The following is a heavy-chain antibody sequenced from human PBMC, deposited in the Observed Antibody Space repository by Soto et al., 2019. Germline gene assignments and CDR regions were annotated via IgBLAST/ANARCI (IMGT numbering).Heavy chain of an antibody. D-gene: IGHD2-21*01. CDR2: ISSSSSYI. J-gene: IGHJ6*03. CDR3: ARSYCGGDCYGPEVGYYYYYMDV. Sequence: GESLKISCAASGFTFSSYSMNWVRQAPGKGLEWVSSISSSSSYIYYADSVKGRFTISRDNAKNSLYLQMNSLRAEDTAVYYCARSYCGGDCYGPEVGYYYYYMDVWGKGTTVTVSS. V-gene: IGHV3-21*01. CDR1: GFTFSSYS.